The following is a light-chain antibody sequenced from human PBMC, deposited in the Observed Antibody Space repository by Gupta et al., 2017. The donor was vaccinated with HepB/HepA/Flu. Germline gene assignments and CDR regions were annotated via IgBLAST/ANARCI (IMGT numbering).Light chain of an antibody. CDR1: SSNIGAFYD. CDR2: GNN. V-gene: IGLV1-40*01. CDR3: QSYDSSLSCWV. Sequence: QSVLTQPPSVSGAPGQSVTISCTGSSSNIGAFYDVHWYQQLPGTAPKLLIYGNNNRPSGVPDLFSGSKSGTSASLAITGLRAEDEADYYCQSYDSSLSCWVFGGGTKLTVL. J-gene: IGLJ2*01.